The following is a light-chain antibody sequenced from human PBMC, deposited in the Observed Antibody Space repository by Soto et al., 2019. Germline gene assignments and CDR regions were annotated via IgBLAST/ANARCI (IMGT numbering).Light chain of an antibody. Sequence: EIVMTQSPATLSVSPGERTTLSCRASQSVRGSQVAWYQQKPGEAPRLLIFGASISATGIPARFSGDGSETEFTLPSSRRQTVYFSASHFHLYCHPPPRRFCQATKL. V-gene: IGKV3-15*01. J-gene: IGKJ1*01. CDR2: GAS. CDR3: HLYCHPPPRR. CDR1: QSVRGSQ.